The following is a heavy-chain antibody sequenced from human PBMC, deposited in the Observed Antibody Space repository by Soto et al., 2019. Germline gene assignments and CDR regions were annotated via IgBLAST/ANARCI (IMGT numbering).Heavy chain of an antibody. J-gene: IGHJ4*02. CDR2: IYPGRSTA. CDR1: GYTFATYW. D-gene: IGHD2-8*01. V-gene: IGHV5-51*01. Sequence: EVQLVQSGAEVKKPGESLKISCKGSGYTFATYWMGWVRQMPGKGLEWMGIIYPGRSTAIYNPSFQGQVTISADTYISAASLQWSSLKASDTAIYYCARRCDPSVGLCYPAFDYWGQGTLVSVSS. CDR3: ARRCDPSVGLCYPAFDY.